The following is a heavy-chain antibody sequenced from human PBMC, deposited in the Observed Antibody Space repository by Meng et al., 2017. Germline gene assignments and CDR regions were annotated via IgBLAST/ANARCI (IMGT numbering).Heavy chain of an antibody. V-gene: IGHV4-34*01. Sequence: GSLRLSCAVYGGSFSGYYWGWIRQPPGKGLEWIGEINHSGSTNYNPSLKSRVTISVDKSKNQFSLKLSSVTAADTAVYYCARTVLLWFGELISDYWGQGTLVTVSS. D-gene: IGHD3-10*01. J-gene: IGHJ4*02. CDR3: ARTVLLWFGELISDY. CDR2: INHSGST. CDR1: GGSFSGYY.